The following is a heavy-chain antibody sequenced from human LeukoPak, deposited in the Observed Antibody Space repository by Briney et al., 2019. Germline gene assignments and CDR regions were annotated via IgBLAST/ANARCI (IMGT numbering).Heavy chain of an antibody. V-gene: IGHV4-59*01. CDR1: GGSISSYY. CDR3: ARGIWSGYYWGEMGLRFDP. Sequence: SETLSLTCTVSGGSISSYYWSWIRQPPGKGLEWIGYIYYSGSTNYNPFLKSRVTISVDTSKNQFSLKLSSVTAADTAVYYCARGIWSGYYWGEMGLRFDPWGQGTLVTVSS. J-gene: IGHJ5*02. D-gene: IGHD3-3*01. CDR2: IYYSGST.